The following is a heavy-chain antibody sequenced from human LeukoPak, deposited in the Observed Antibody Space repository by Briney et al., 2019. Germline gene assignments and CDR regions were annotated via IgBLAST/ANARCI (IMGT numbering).Heavy chain of an antibody. D-gene: IGHD3-3*01. Sequence: GGSLRLSCTASGFSFRSYGMHWVRQTAGRGLEGLAFMRYDGNEVYYADSVRGRFTISRDNSKNTLSLQMNSLRAEDTAVYYCAKGIAYFWSGSDPFDYWGQGTLVTVSS. CDR1: GFSFRSYG. J-gene: IGHJ4*02. CDR3: AKGIAYFWSGSDPFDY. V-gene: IGHV3-30*02. CDR2: MRYDGNEV.